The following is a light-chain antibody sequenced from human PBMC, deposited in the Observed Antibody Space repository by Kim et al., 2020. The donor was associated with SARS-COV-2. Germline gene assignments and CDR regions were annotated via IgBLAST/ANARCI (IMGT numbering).Light chain of an antibody. J-gene: IGLJ3*02. CDR1: SSDVGTYNY. CDR3: SSFASSTTWV. CDR2: DVA. Sequence: GQSITISCTGTSSDVGTYNYVSWYQQHPGRAPILMIYDVAKRPSGVSHRFSGSKSGNTASLTISGLQAEDEADYYCSSFASSTTWVFGGGTQLTVL. V-gene: IGLV2-14*04.